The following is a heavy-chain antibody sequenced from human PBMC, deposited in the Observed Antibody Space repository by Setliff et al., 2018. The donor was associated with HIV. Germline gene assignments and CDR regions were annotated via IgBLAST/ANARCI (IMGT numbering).Heavy chain of an antibody. J-gene: IGHJ6*03. CDR1: GFTFDDYA. Sequence: GGSLRLSCAASGFTFDDYATHWVRQAPGKGLEWVSGISWKSGKIGYADSVKGRFTISRDTAKNTLFLQLNSLRAEDTAVYYCAKGPLYRYYYYMDVWGKGTTVTVSS. CDR2: ISWKSGKI. CDR3: AKGPLYRYYYYMDV. D-gene: IGHD2-8*01. V-gene: IGHV3-9*01.